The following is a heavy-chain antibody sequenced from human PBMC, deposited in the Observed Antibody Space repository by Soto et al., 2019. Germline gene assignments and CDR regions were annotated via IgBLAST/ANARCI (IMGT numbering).Heavy chain of an antibody. V-gene: IGHV3-30-3*01. Sequence: QVQLVESGGGVVQPGRSLRLSCAASGFTFSSYAMHWVRQAPGKGLEWVAVISYDGSNKYYADSVKGRFTISRDNSKNTLYLQMNSLRAEDTAVYYCARDSEMIVVATDYWGQGTLVTVSS. D-gene: IGHD3-22*01. CDR2: ISYDGSNK. CDR1: GFTFSSYA. CDR3: ARDSEMIVVATDY. J-gene: IGHJ4*02.